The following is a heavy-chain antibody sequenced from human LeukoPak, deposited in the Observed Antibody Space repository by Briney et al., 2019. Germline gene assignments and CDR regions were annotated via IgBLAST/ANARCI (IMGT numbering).Heavy chain of an antibody. CDR3: AKALYGDNDTK. V-gene: IGHV3-30*02. J-gene: IGHJ4*02. CDR2: IRYDGTHK. CDR1: GFTFSNYG. D-gene: IGHD4-17*01. Sequence: PGGSLRLSCAASGFTFSNYGMHWVRQAPGKGLEWVAFIRYDGTHKYYADSVKGRFTISRNNSKNTLYLQMNSLRAEDTAVYYCAKALYGDNDTKWGQGTLVTVSS.